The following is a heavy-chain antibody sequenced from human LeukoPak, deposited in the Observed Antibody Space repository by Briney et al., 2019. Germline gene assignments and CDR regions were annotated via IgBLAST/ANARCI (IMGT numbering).Heavy chain of an antibody. J-gene: IGHJ3*02. CDR2: ISGNGANT. Sequence: GGSLRLSCAASGFIFTNYGMSWVRQAPGKGLEGVSTISGNGANTYYADSVKGRFTISRDNSKNTLYLQMNGLRGEETAVYYCARDVAYYYESSGYYSLGFDIWGQGTMVTVSS. CDR1: GFIFTNYG. CDR3: ARDVAYYYESSGYYSLGFDI. V-gene: IGHV3-23*01. D-gene: IGHD3-22*01.